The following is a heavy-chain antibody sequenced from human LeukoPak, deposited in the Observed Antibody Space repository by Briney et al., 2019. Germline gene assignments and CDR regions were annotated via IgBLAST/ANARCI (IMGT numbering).Heavy chain of an antibody. D-gene: IGHD6-19*01. V-gene: IGHV6-1*01. CDR1: GDSVSSNSAA. CDR2: TCYRSKWYN. J-gene: IGHJ4*02. Sequence: SQTLSLTCAISGDSVSSNSAAWNWIRQSPSRGLEWLGRTCYRSKWYNDYAVSVKSQITINPDTSKNQFSLQLNSVTPEDTAVYYCARSGYSSGWYSPRVDYWGQGTLVTVSS. CDR3: ARSGYSSGWYSPRVDY.